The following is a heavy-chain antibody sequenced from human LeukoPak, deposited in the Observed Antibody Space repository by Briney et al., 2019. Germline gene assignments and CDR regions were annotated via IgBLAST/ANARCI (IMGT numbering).Heavy chain of an antibody. CDR1: GGSISSYD. V-gene: IGHV4-4*07. Sequence: PSETLSLTCTVSGGSISSYDWSWIRQPAGQGLELIGRSYTSGSTNYNPSLKSRVTMSVDTSKNQFSLKLSSVTAADTAVYYCARADPHIVVVPAATGGLDAFDIWGQGTMVTVSS. CDR3: ARADPHIVVVPAATGGLDAFDI. D-gene: IGHD2-2*01. CDR2: SYTSGST. J-gene: IGHJ3*02.